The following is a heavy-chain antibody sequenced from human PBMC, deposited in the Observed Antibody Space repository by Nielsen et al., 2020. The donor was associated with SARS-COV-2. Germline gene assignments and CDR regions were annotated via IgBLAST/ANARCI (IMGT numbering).Heavy chain of an antibody. V-gene: IGHV3-74*01. CDR2: INSDGSRS. J-gene: IGHJ4*02. Sequence: GEFLKISCAGSGFTFSSYYMNWVRQAPGKGLMWVSRINSDGSRSAYADAVKGRFTISRDNARDTLSLQMNSLSAEDTAVYYCVRVRDDGHYYDTGPFDYWGQGALVTVSS. D-gene: IGHD3-22*01. CDR1: GFTFSSYY. CDR3: VRVRDDGHYYDTGPFDY.